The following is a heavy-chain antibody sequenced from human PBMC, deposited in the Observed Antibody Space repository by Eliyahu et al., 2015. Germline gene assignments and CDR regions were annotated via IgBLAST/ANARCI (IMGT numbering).Heavy chain of an antibody. CDR1: GGSFSGYY. Sequence: QVQLQQWGAGLLKPSETLSLTCAVYGGSFSGYYWSWIRQPPGKGLEWIGEINHCGSTNHNPSLKSRITISVDTSKNQFSLKLSSVTAADTAVYYCARRRILERRFLQPQYAQPLRNWFDPWGQGTLVTVSS. CDR3: ARRRILERRFLQPQYAQPLRNWFDP. V-gene: IGHV4-34*01. J-gene: IGHJ5*02. CDR2: INHCGST. D-gene: IGHD1-1*01.